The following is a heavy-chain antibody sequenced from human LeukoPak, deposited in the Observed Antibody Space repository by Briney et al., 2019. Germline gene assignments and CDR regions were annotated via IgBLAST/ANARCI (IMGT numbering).Heavy chain of an antibody. J-gene: IGHJ4*02. D-gene: IGHD6-13*01. Sequence: GGSLRLSCEGSGFTFRTYWMTWVRQAPGKGVEWVANIKQDGSEKYYVDSVKGGFTISRDNAQNSLYLQMNSLRAEDTAVYYCARPRDSGWSKTWDYWGQGTLVTVSS. CDR1: GFTFRTYW. CDR2: IKQDGSEK. CDR3: ARPRDSGWSKTWDY. V-gene: IGHV3-7*03.